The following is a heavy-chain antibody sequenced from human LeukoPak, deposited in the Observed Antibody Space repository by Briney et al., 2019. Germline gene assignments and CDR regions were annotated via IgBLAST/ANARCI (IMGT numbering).Heavy chain of an antibody. CDR2: ISGSGGST. J-gene: IGHJ4*02. D-gene: IGHD6-6*01. Sequence: GGSLRLSCAASGFTFSSYAMSWVRQTPGKGLEWVSVISGSGGSTYYADSVKGRFTISRDNSKNTLSLQMNSLRAEDTAVYYCTTDVIRIAARYYFDYWGQGTLVTVSS. CDR1: GFTFSSYA. V-gene: IGHV3-23*01. CDR3: TTDVIRIAARYYFDY.